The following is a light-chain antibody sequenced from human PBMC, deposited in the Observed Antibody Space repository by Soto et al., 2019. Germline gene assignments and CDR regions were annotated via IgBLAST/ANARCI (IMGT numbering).Light chain of an antibody. J-gene: IGKJ1*01. Sequence: EIVLTQSPGTLSLSPGERATLSCRSSPSVSSNYLAWYQQKPGQAPRLLLYDVSSRATGIPDRFSGSGSGTDFTLTISRLEPVDFAVYYCQQYGISPTFGQGTKVEIK. CDR3: QQYGISPT. CDR2: DVS. V-gene: IGKV3-20*01. CDR1: PSVSSNY.